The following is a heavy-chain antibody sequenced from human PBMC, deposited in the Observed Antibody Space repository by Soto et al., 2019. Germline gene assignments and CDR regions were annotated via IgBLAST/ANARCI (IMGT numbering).Heavy chain of an antibody. CDR1: GYTFTSYA. Sequence: ASVKVSCKASGYTFTSYAMHWVRQAPGQRLEWMGWTNAGNGNTKYSQKFQGRVTITRDTSASTAYMELSSLRSEDTAVYYCARGPGGPDGPGDYWGQGTLVTVSS. J-gene: IGHJ4*02. CDR3: ARGPGGPDGPGDY. V-gene: IGHV1-3*01. CDR2: TNAGNGNT. D-gene: IGHD2-15*01.